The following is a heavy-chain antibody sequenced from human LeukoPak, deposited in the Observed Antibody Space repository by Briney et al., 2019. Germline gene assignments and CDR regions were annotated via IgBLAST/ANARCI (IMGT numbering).Heavy chain of an antibody. CDR3: AKIPDCSSTSCSSWVFDY. CDR2: IRYDGSNK. CDR1: GFTFSSYG. V-gene: IGHV3-30*02. Sequence: GGSLRLSCAASGFTFSSYGMHWVRQAPGKGLEWVAFIRYDGSNKYYADSVKGRFTISRDNSKNTLYLQMNSLRAEDTAVYYCAKIPDCSSTSCSSWVFDYWGQGTLVTVSS. D-gene: IGHD2-2*01. J-gene: IGHJ4*02.